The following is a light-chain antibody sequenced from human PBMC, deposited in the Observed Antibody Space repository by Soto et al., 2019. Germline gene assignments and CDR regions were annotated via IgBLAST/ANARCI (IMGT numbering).Light chain of an antibody. Sequence: DIQMTQSPSSLSASVGDSVTITCRASRTIDNYLNWYQQKPGRAPELLVYATSSLQSGVPSRFTGGGSGTHFTLTISGLQPEDFATYFCQQSYNTPITFGQGTRLEIK. CDR3: QQSYNTPIT. J-gene: IGKJ5*01. V-gene: IGKV1-39*01. CDR1: RTIDNY. CDR2: ATS.